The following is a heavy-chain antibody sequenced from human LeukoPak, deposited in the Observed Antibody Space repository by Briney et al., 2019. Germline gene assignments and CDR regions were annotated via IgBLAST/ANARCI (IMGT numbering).Heavy chain of an antibody. CDR3: ARDYIGGYAPFDP. D-gene: IGHD3-22*01. CDR1: GGTFSSYA. V-gene: IGHV1-69*05. Sequence: SVKVSCKASGGTFSSYAISWVRQAPGQGLEWMGGIIPIFGTANYAQKFQGRITITTDESTSTAYMELSSLRSEDTAVYYCARDYIGGYAPFDPWGQGTLVTVSS. J-gene: IGHJ5*02. CDR2: IIPIFGTA.